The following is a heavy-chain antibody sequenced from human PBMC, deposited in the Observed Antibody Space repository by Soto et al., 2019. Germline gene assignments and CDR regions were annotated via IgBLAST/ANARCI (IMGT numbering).Heavy chain of an antibody. CDR2: IIPIFGTA. CDR1: GGTFSSYA. Sequence: GASVKVSCKASGGTFSSYAISWVRQAPGQGLEWMGGIIPIFGTANYAQKFQGRVTITADESTSTAYMELSNLRSEDTAVYYCERGLVQYRGNYYDGMDVWGQRTTVTGSS. J-gene: IGHJ6*02. CDR3: ERGLVQYRGNYYDGMDV. D-gene: IGHD6-6*01. V-gene: IGHV1-69*13.